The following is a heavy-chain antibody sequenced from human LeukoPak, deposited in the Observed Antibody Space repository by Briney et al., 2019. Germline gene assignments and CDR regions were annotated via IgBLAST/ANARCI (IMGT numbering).Heavy chain of an antibody. D-gene: IGHD1-14*01. CDR1: GFTFSSYS. CDR2: ISSSSSYI. V-gene: IGHV3-21*01. J-gene: IGHJ6*02. Sequence: GGSLRLSTAASGFTFSSYSMNWVRQAPGKGLEWGSSISSSSSYIYYADSVKGRFTISRDNAKNSLYLQMNSLRAEETAVYYCASDPEGSLWGQGTTVTVSS. CDR3: ASDPEGSL.